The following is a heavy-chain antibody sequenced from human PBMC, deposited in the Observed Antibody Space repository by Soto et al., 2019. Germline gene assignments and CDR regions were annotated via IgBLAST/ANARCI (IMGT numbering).Heavy chain of an antibody. Sequence: PGGSLRLSCAVSGINFNNYWMHWIRQTPGKGLVWVSHINNVASIINYADSVRGRFTISRDNAGNTLYLQMNSLGVEDTATYYCASDEGRDLKYWGQGTSVTVSS. CDR3: ASDEGRDLKY. CDR2: INNVASII. CDR1: GINFNNYW. V-gene: IGHV3-74*01. J-gene: IGHJ4*02.